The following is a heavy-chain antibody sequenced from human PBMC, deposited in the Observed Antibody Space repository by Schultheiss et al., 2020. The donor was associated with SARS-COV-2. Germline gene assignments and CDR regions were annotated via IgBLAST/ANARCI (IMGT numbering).Heavy chain of an antibody. CDR1: GFTFSSYW. V-gene: IGHV3-30*03. D-gene: IGHD5-24*01. J-gene: IGHJ6*02. CDR2: ISYDGSNK. Sequence: GGSLRLSCAASGFTFSSYWMHWVRQAPGKGLEWVAVISYDGSNKYYADSVKGRFTISRDNSNDMVYLQMNSLRAEDTAVYYCARWKDGYNRPNYYGMDVWGLGTTVTVSS. CDR3: ARWKDGYNRPNYYGMDV.